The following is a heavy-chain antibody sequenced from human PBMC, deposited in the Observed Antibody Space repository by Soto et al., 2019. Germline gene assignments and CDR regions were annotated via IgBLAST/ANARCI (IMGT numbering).Heavy chain of an antibody. Sequence: SETLSLTCAVYGGSFSGYYWSWIRQPPGKGLEWIGEINHSGSTNYNPSLKSRVTISVDTSKNQFSLKLSSVTAADTAVYYCARLRGTRTDFAYWGQGTLVTVSS. CDR2: INHSGST. CDR1: GGSFSGYY. V-gene: IGHV4-34*01. J-gene: IGHJ4*02. D-gene: IGHD1-1*01. CDR3: ARLRGTRTDFAY.